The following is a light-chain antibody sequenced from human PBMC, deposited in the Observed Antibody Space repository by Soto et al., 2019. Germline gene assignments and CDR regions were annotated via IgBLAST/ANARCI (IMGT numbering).Light chain of an antibody. J-gene: IGKJ5*01. Sequence: EIVLTQSPATLSLSPGERGTLSCRASETISSGYLAWYQQKPGQAPRLLIYDASSRATDIPDRFSGSGSGTDFTLTISRLEPEDFAVYHCQQYGSSPITFGQGTRLEIK. CDR3: QQYGSSPIT. CDR2: DAS. V-gene: IGKV3-20*01. CDR1: ETISSGY.